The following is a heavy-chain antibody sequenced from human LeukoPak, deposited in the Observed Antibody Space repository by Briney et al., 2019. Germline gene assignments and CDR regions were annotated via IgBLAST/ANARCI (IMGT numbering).Heavy chain of an antibody. D-gene: IGHD5-24*01. CDR2: INQDGGEK. CDR3: ARERDGIFFDY. V-gene: IGHV3-7*01. Sequence: GGSLRLSCAVSGLTFRSYWMSWVRQAPGKGLEWVANINQDGGEKYFVDSVKGRFTISRDNAKNSLHLQMNTLRAEDTAVYYCARERDGIFFDYWGQGTLVTVSS. CDR1: GLTFRSYW. J-gene: IGHJ4*02.